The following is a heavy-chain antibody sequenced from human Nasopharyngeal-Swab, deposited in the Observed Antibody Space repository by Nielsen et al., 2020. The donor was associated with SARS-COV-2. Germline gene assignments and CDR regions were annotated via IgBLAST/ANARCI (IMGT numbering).Heavy chain of an antibody. D-gene: IGHD3-16*01. V-gene: IGHV3-74*03. CDR3: ARETSASGAYYFDF. J-gene: IGHJ4*02. CDR2: LKNDGSDT. Sequence: GESLKISCAASGFSFSTYWMHWVRHTPGKGLVWVSRLKNDGSDTMYADSVKGRFTISRDNAKNTMYLQMNSLREEDTALYYCARETSASGAYYFDFWGRGTRVTVSS. CDR1: GFSFSTYW.